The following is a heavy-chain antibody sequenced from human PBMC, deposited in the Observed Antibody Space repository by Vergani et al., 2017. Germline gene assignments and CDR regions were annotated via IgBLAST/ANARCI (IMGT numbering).Heavy chain of an antibody. CDR3: ARAIIVGAPNWFDP. J-gene: IGHJ5*02. CDR2: ISGSGGST. Sequence: EVQLLESGGGLVQPGGSLRLSCAASGFTFSSYAMSWVRQAPGKGLEWVSAISGSGGSTYYADSVKGRFTIYRDNAKNSLYLQMNSLRAEDTAVYYCARAIIVGAPNWFDPWGQGTLVTVSS. V-gene: IGHV3-23*01. D-gene: IGHD1-26*01. CDR1: GFTFSSYA.